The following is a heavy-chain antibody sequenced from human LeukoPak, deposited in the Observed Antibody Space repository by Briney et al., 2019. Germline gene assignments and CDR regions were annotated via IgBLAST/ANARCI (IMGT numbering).Heavy chain of an antibody. J-gene: IGHJ4*02. CDR3: ANLTLHYYDSSGYYYNY. CDR1: GYTFTGYY. D-gene: IGHD3-22*01. V-gene: IGHV1-2*02. CDR2: INPNSGGT. Sequence: GASVKVSCEPSGYTFTGYYMHWVRQAPGQGLEWMGWINPNSGGTNYAQKFQGRVTMTRDTSISTAYMELSRLRSDDTAVYYCANLTLHYYDSSGYYYNYWGQGTLVTVSS.